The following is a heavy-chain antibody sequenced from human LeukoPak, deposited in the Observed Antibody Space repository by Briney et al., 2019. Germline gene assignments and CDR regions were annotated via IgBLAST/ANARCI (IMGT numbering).Heavy chain of an antibody. J-gene: IGHJ5*02. D-gene: IGHD2-2*01. CDR1: GYSFNSYW. CDR2: IYPGDYDT. V-gene: IGHV5-51*01. Sequence: GESLKISCKGSGYSFNSYWIGWVRRMPGKGLEWMGIIYPGDYDTRYSPSFQGQVTISVDKSISTAYLQWSSLKASDTAMYYCARAPTSISHPKWFDAWGQGTQVTVSS. CDR3: ARAPTSISHPKWFDA.